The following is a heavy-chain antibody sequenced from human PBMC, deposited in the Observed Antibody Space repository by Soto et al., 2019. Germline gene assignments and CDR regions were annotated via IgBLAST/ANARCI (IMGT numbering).Heavy chain of an antibody. CDR2: IIPIFGTA. Sequence: SVKVSCKASGGTFSSYAISCVRQAPGQGLEWMGGIIPIFGTANYAQEFQGRVTITADKSTSTAYMELSSLRSEDTAVYYCASTQNIAAAGGWFDPWGQGTLVTVSS. V-gene: IGHV1-69*06. CDR1: GGTFSSYA. J-gene: IGHJ5*02. D-gene: IGHD6-13*01. CDR3: ASTQNIAAAGGWFDP.